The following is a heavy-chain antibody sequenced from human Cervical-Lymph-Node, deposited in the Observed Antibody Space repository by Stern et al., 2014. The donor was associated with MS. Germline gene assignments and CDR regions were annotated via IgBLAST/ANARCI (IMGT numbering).Heavy chain of an antibody. CDR2: IFSGGTT. D-gene: IGHD4-23*01. Sequence: EVQLVESGGGLIQPGGSLRLSCAPSGFTVSSTYMSWVRQAPGRGLEWVSIIFSGGTTAYAVAVKGRFTISRDNSRNTLYLQMNSLRAEDTAFYYCARVPPGYGSNSFFDYWGQGNLVTVSS. V-gene: IGHV3-53*01. CDR1: GFTVSSTY. CDR3: ARVPPGYGSNSFFDY. J-gene: IGHJ4*02.